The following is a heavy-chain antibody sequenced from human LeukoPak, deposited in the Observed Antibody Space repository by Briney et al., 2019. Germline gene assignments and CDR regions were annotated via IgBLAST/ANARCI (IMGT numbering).Heavy chain of an antibody. D-gene: IGHD3-10*01. V-gene: IGHV4-30-2*01. Sequence: PSQTLSLTCAVSGGSISSGGYSWSWIRQPPGTGLEWVGYIYHSGSTYYNPSLKSRVTMSVDRSKNQFSLKLSSVTAADTAVYYCARVLSGSYIEIDYWGQGTLVTVSS. CDR2: IYHSGST. J-gene: IGHJ4*02. CDR1: GGSISSGGYS. CDR3: ARVLSGSYIEIDY.